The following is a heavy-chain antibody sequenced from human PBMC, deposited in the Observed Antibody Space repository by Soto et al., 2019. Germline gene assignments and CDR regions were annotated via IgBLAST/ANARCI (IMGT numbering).Heavy chain of an antibody. D-gene: IGHD5-12*01. CDR1: GDSISSYY. J-gene: IGHJ4*02. CDR3: ARGRDGYNLN. CDR2: IYYSGST. Sequence: SETLSLTCTVSGDSISSYYWSWIRQPPGKGLEWIGYIYYSGSTNYNPSLKSRVTISVDTSKSQFSLKLSSVTAADTAVYYCARGRDGYNLNWGPGTLVTVSS. V-gene: IGHV4-59*01.